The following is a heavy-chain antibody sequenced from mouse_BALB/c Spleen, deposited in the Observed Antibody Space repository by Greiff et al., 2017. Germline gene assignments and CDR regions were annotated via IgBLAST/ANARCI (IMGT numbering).Heavy chain of an antibody. Sequence: EVKLMESGGGLVQPGGSLRLSCATSGFTFTDYYMSWVRQPPGKALEWLGFIRNKANGYTTEYSASVKGRFTISRDNSQSILYLQMNTLRAEDSATYYGARDMGLRRVYYAMDYWGQGTSVTVSS. CDR1: GFTFTDYY. CDR3: ARDMGLRRVYYAMDY. D-gene: IGHD2-4*01. J-gene: IGHJ4*01. CDR2: IRNKANGYTT. V-gene: IGHV7-3*02.